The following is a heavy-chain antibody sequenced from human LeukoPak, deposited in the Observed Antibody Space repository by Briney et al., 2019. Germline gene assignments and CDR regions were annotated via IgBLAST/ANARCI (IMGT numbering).Heavy chain of an antibody. J-gene: IGHJ4*02. CDR2: ISSSGSTI. D-gene: IGHD3-22*01. CDR1: GFTFSDYY. V-gene: IGHV3-11*04. Sequence: GGSLRLSCAASGFTFSDYYMSWIRQAPGKGLEWVSYISSSGSTIYYADSVKGRFTISRDNAKNSLYLQMNSLRAEDTAVYYCAKRPAYYYDSSGHSYFDYWGQGTLVTVSS. CDR3: AKRPAYYYDSSGHSYFDY.